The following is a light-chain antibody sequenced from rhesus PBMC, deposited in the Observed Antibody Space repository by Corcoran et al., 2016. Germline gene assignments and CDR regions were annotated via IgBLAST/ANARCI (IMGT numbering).Light chain of an antibody. CDR2: YAK. CDR3: QQGNSNPPT. CDR1: RDFSSY. Sequence: DIQMSQSPSSLSASVGDRFTITCRASRDFSSYLTWSQQNPGKAPKLLINYAKSLASGVPSRFSGSGSGTDFPITISSLQPEDFSTYYCQQGNSNPPTFGPGTKLDSK. J-gene: IGKJ3*01. V-gene: IGKV1-32*02.